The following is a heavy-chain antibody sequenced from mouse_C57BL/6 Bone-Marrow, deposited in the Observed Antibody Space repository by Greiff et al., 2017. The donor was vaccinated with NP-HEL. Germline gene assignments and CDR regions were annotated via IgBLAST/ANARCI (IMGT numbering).Heavy chain of an antibody. CDR3: ARIPLYYYGSSYYAMDY. D-gene: IGHD1-1*01. CDR1: GFSLSTFGMG. J-gene: IGHJ4*01. Sequence: QVTLKESGPGILQPSQTLSLTCSFSGFSLSTFGMGVGWIRQPSGKGLEWLAHIWWDDDQYYNPALKSRLTIAKDTSKNQVFLKIANVDTADTATYYCARIPLYYYGSSYYAMDYWGQGTSVTVSS. CDR2: IWWDDDQ. V-gene: IGHV8-8*01.